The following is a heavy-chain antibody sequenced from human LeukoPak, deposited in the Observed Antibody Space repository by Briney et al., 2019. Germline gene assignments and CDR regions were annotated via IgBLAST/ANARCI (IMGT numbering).Heavy chain of an antibody. J-gene: IGHJ4*02. D-gene: IGHD1-26*01. CDR2: ISWNSGSI. CDR1: GFTFGDYA. CDR3: PNGGGRYCTFFDF. Sequence: PGGSLRLSCTVSGFTFGDYAMHWVRQAPGKGMEWVSGISWNSGSIDYVESVKGRFTISRDNGENSLYLQMNSLTVEDTALYYCPNGGGRYCTFFDFWGQGTLVAVSS. V-gene: IGHV3-9*01.